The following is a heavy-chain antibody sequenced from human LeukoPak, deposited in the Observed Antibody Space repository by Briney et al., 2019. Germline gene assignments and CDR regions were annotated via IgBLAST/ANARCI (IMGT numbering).Heavy chain of an antibody. V-gene: IGHV1-2*02. D-gene: IGHD5/OR15-5a*01. CDR3: ARDRSVRLRTYYSYGMDV. CDR2: TNPNTGGT. J-gene: IGHJ6*02. Sequence: GASVKVSFKASGYTFTGYHIHWVRQAPGQGLEWMGWTNPNTGGTKYTQNFQGRVTMTWDTSITTAYMELSRLRSDDTAVYYCARDRSVRLRTYYSYGMDVWGQGTTVTVSS. CDR1: GYTFTGYH.